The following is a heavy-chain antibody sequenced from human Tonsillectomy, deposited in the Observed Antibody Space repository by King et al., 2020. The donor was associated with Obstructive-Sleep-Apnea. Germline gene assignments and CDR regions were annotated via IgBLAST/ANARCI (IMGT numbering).Heavy chain of an antibody. Sequence: EVQLVESGGGLVKPGGSLRLSCAASGFIFSSYSMNWVRQAPGKGLEWVASISSGSHIYYADSVKGRFTISRDNAKNSLFLQMNSLRPEDTALYYCTREYSDNSGYHGYWGQGTLVTVSS. J-gene: IGHJ4*02. CDR1: GFIFSSYS. D-gene: IGHD3-22*01. CDR2: ISSGSHI. V-gene: IGHV3-21*01. CDR3: TREYSDNSGYHGY.